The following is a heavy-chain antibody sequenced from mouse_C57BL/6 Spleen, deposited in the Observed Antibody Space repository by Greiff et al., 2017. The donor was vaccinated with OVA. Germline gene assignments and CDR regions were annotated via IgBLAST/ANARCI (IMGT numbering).Heavy chain of an antibody. CDR1: GYAFSSSW. V-gene: IGHV1-82*01. CDR3: ARRQLTGDFDY. Sequence: QVQLQQSGPELVKPGASVKISCKASGYAFSSSWMNWVKQRPGKGLEWIGRIYPGDGDTNYNGKFKGKATLTADKSSSTAYMQLSSLTSEDSAVYFCARRQLTGDFDYWGQGTTLTVSS. CDR2: IYPGDGDT. D-gene: IGHD4-1*01. J-gene: IGHJ2*01.